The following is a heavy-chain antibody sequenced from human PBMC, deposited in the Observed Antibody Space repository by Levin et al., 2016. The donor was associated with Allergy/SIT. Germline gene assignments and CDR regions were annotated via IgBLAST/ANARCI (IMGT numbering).Heavy chain of an antibody. J-gene: IGHJ5*02. Sequence: VRQAPGKGLEWVAVISYDGSNKYYADSVKGRFTISRDNSKNTLYLQMNSLRAEDTAVYYCAKDRLLWFGELLRMDWFDPWGQGTLVTVSS. V-gene: IGHV3-30*18. CDR3: AKDRLLWFGELLRMDWFDP. D-gene: IGHD3-10*01. CDR2: ISYDGSNK.